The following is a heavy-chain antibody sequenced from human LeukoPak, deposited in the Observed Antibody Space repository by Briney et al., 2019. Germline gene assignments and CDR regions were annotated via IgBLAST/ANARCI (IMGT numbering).Heavy chain of an antibody. CDR3: ARGQGFGWYYFDY. D-gene: IGHD6-19*01. CDR1: GGSVSSGSNC. V-gene: IGHV4-61*01. J-gene: IGHJ4*02. CDR2: IYYSGST. Sequence: SETLSLTCTVSGGSVSSGSNCWGWIRQPPGKGLEWIGHIYYSGSTNYNPSLKSRVTISVDTSKNQFSLRLISVTAADTAVYYCARGQGFGWYYFDYWGQGTLVTVSS.